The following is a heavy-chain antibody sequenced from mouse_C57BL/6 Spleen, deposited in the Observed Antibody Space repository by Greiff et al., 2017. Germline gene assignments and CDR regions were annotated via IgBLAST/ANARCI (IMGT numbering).Heavy chain of an antibody. CDR1: GFTFSSYT. CDR2: ISGGGGNT. D-gene: IGHD2-10*02. V-gene: IGHV5-9*01. J-gene: IGHJ2*01. CDR3: ARQGGYDLYYFDY. Sequence: EVQGVESGGGLVKPGGSLKLSCAASGFTFSSYTMSWVRQTPEQRLEWVATISGGGGNTYYPDSVKGRFTISRDNAKNTLYLQMSSLRSEDTALYYCARQGGYDLYYFDYWGQGTTLTVSS.